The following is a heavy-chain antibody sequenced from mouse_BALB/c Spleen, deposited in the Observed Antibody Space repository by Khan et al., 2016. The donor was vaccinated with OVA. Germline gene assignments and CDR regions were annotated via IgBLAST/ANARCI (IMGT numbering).Heavy chain of an antibody. J-gene: IGHJ3*01. Sequence: VQLQQSGAELVRSGASVKLSCTGSGFNIKDYYMHWVKQRPEQGLEWSGWIDPENGDTEYAPQFKDKATMTADTSSNAAYLQLNSLTSEDTAVYYCITVDGDSSWFAYWGQGTLVTVSA. CDR2: IDPENGDT. V-gene: IGHV14-4*02. D-gene: IGHD2-13*01. CDR3: ITVDGDSSWFAY. CDR1: GFNIKDYY.